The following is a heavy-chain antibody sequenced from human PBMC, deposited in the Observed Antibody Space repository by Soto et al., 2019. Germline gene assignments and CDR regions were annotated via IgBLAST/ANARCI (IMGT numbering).Heavy chain of an antibody. CDR2: IAVGSGYT. V-gene: IGHV1-58*01. J-gene: IGHJ4*02. Sequence: SVKVSCKASGFTFTSSAFQWVRQARGQRLEWIGWIAVGSGYTNYAQRFQDRVTLTRDMSTATTYMELSRLTSEDTAIYYCAADASAWQQMVPSDYWGQGTLVTVSS. CDR1: GFTFTSSA. CDR3: AADASAWQQMVPSDY. D-gene: IGHD2-8*01.